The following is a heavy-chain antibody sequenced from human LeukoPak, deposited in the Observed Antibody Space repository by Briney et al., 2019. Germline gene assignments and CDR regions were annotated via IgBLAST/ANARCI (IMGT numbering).Heavy chain of an antibody. D-gene: IGHD6-19*01. J-gene: IGHJ4*02. Sequence: GGSLRLSCAASGFTVSSYYMSWVRQAPGKGLEWVSVIYSGGSTYYADSVKGRFTISRDNSKNTLYLQMNSLRAEDTAVYYCAKEDSGRYYFDFWGPGTLVTVSS. CDR1: GFTVSSYY. CDR2: IYSGGST. V-gene: IGHV3-53*01. CDR3: AKEDSGRYYFDF.